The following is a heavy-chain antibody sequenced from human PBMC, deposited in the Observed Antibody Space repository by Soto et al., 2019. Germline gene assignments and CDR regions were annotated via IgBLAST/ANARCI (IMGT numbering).Heavy chain of an antibody. CDR1: GFNFSDYS. Sequence: DVQLLESGGGLVKPGGSLRLSCETSGFNFSDYSMSWVRQAPGEGLEWVSFISSSSSFIYNAESVEGRFSVSRDNARILMYLETSSLRVVDTAIYYCAKDCGSGDGFDYWGQGTLVAVSS. CDR3: AKDCGSGDGFDY. V-gene: IGHV3-21*01. D-gene: IGHD3-10*01. J-gene: IGHJ4*02. CDR2: ISSSSSFI.